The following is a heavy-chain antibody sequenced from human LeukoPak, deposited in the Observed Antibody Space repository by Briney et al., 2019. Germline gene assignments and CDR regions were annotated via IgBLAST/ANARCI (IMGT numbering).Heavy chain of an antibody. D-gene: IGHD5-12*01. V-gene: IGHV4-34*01. Sequence: SETLSLTCAVYGGSFSGYYWSWIRQPPGKGLEWIGEINHSGSTNYNPSLKSRVTISVDTSKNQFSLKLSSVTAADTAVYYCARSRYIVATKWFDPWGQGTLVTVSS. CDR2: INHSGST. CDR1: GGSFSGYY. CDR3: ARSRYIVATKWFDP. J-gene: IGHJ5*02.